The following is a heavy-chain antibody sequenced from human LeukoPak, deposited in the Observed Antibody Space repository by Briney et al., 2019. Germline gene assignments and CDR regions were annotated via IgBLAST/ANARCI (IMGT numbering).Heavy chain of an antibody. CDR3: ARWTRPTDAFDI. J-gene: IGHJ3*02. CDR1: GGSISSGSYY. CDR2: IYTSGST. D-gene: IGHD3/OR15-3a*01. V-gene: IGHV4-61*02. Sequence: NASETLSLTCTVSGGSISSGSYYWSWIRQPAGKGLEWIGRIYTSGSTNYNPSLKSRVTISVDTSKNQFSLKLSSVTAADTAVYYCARWTRPTDAFDIWGQGTMVTVSS.